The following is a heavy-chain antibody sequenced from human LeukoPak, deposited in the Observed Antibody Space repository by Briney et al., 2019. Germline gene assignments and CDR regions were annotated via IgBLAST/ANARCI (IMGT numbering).Heavy chain of an antibody. CDR3: AREVWEEIVGTPHFDY. CDR1: GFTFSSYS. J-gene: IGHJ4*02. CDR2: ISSSSSTI. Sequence: GGSLRLSCAASGFTFSSYSMNWVRQAPGKGLEGVSYISSSSSTIYYADSVKGRFTISRDNAKNSLYLQMNSLRAEDTAVYYCAREVWEEIVGTPHFDYWGQGTLVTVSS. D-gene: IGHD5-12*01. V-gene: IGHV3-48*04.